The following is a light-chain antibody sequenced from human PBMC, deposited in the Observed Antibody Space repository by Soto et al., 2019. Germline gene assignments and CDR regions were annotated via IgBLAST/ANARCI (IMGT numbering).Light chain of an antibody. CDR1: SSDVGAYRS. Sequence: QSALTQPASVSGSPGQSITISCTGTSSDVGAYRSVSWYQQHPDKAPKLIIYEVSHRASGVPDCFSGSKSDNTASLTISRLHTEDEADYFCSSSTRSSTYLFGTGTKVTFL. J-gene: IGLJ1*01. V-gene: IGLV2-14*03. CDR2: EVS. CDR3: SSSTRSSTYL.